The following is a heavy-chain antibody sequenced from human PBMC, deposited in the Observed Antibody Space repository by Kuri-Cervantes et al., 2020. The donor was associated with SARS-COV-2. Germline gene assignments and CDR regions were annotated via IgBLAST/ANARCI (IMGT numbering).Heavy chain of an antibody. CDR3: ASAHNYYDSSGHGFDY. D-gene: IGHD3-22*01. CDR2: IYYSGST. Sequence: SETLSLTCTVSGGSISSSSYYWGWIRQPPGKGLEWIGSIYYSGSTYYNPSLKSRVTISVDTSKNQFSLKLSSVTAADTAVYYCASAHNYYDSSGHGFDYWGQGTLVTVSS. CDR1: GGSISSSSYY. V-gene: IGHV4-39*01. J-gene: IGHJ4*02.